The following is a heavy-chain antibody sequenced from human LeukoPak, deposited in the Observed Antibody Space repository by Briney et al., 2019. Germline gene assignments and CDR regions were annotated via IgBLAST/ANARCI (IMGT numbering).Heavy chain of an antibody. CDR3: ARGLYSSSWYSHYYYYYVDV. Sequence: ASVKVSCKASGYTFTGYYMHWVRQAPGQGLEWMGWINPNSGGTNYAQKFQGRVTMTRDTSISTAYMELSRLRSDDTAVYYCARGLYSSSWYSHYYYYYVDVWGKGTTVTVSS. J-gene: IGHJ6*03. V-gene: IGHV1-2*02. CDR1: GYTFTGYY. CDR2: INPNSGGT. D-gene: IGHD6-13*01.